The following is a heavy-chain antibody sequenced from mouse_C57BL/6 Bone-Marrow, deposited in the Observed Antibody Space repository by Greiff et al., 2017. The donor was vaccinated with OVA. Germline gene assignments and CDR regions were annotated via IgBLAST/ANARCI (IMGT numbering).Heavy chain of an antibody. CDR2: IYPGNSDT. D-gene: IGHD1-1*01. Sequence: EVQLQQSGTVLARPGASVKMSCKTSGYTFTSYWMHWVKQRPGQGLEWIGAIYPGNSDTSYNQKFKGKAKLTAVTSASTAYMELSSLTNEDSAVYYCTRGYYGSCAMDYWGQGTSVTVSS. J-gene: IGHJ4*01. CDR3: TRGYYGSCAMDY. V-gene: IGHV1-5*01. CDR1: GYTFTSYW.